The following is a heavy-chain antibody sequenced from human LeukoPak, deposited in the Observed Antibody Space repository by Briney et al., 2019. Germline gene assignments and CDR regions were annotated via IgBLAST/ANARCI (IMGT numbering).Heavy chain of an antibody. Sequence: ASVKVSCKASGYTFTSYGISWVRQAPGQGLEWMGWISAYNGNTNYAQKLQGRVTMTTDTSTSTAYMELRSLRSDDTAVYYCARGLTMVRGVIIRDYYYYMDVWGKGTTVTISS. J-gene: IGHJ6*03. D-gene: IGHD3-10*01. CDR1: GYTFTSYG. CDR3: ARGLTMVRGVIIRDYYYYMDV. CDR2: ISAYNGNT. V-gene: IGHV1-18*01.